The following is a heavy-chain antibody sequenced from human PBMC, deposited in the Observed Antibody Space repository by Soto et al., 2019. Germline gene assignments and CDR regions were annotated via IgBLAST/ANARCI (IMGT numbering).Heavy chain of an antibody. Sequence: QVQLVESGGDVVQPGRSLRLSCAASGFTFSSYGMHWVRQAPGEGLEWVAVISYDGSNKYYADSVKGRFTISRDNSKNTLYLQMNSLRAEDTAVYYCAKEQWLHRTFDYWGQGTLVTVSS. CDR3: AKEQWLHRTFDY. CDR2: ISYDGSNK. V-gene: IGHV3-30*18. CDR1: GFTFSSYG. J-gene: IGHJ4*02. D-gene: IGHD6-19*01.